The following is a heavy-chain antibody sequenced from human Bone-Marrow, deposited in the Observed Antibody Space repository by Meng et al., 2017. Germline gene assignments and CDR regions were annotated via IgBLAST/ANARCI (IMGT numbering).Heavy chain of an antibody. V-gene: IGHV3-30*04. CDR2: ISYDGRNK. J-gene: IGHJ6*02. Sequence: GESLKISCAASGFTFSSYAMHWVRQAPGKGLEWVAVISYDGRNKYYADSVKGRFTISRDNSKNTLYLQMNSLRAEDTAVYYCARDPDIVVVPAAIPYYYGMDVWGQGTTVTVSS. CDR3: ARDPDIVVVPAAIPYYYGMDV. CDR1: GFTFSSYA. D-gene: IGHD2-2*01.